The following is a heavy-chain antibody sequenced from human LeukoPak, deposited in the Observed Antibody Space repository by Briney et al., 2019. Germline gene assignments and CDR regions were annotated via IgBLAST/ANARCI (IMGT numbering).Heavy chain of an antibody. J-gene: IGHJ3*01. CDR1: GAFISSGGFY. CDR2: IYHSGKA. Sequence: SQTLSLTCTVSGAFISSGGFYWSWLRQPPGKGLEWIGYIYHSGKAYYNPPLESRVTISVDRSKNHFSLNLNSVTAAGTSVYYCARGGRAFDVWGQGTLISVSP. V-gene: IGHV4-30-2*01. CDR3: ARGGRAFDV.